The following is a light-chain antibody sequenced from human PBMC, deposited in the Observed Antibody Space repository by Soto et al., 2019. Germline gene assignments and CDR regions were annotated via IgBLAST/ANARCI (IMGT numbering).Light chain of an antibody. Sequence: QSVLTQAPSASGTPGQRVTISCSGGSSNIGSNTVNWYQQLPGTAPKLLIYSDNKRPSGVPDRFSGSNSGTSASLAISGLQSEDEADYYGAAWDDSLNGPVFGGGTKLTVL. CDR1: SSNIGSNT. CDR2: SDN. V-gene: IGLV1-44*01. CDR3: AAWDDSLNGPV. J-gene: IGLJ2*01.